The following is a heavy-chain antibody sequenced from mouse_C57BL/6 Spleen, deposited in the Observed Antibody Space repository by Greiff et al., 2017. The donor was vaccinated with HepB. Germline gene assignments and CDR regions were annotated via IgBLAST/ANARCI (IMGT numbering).Heavy chain of an antibody. CDR3: ARSNYPFAY. V-gene: IGHV1-26*01. Sequence: VQLQQSGPELVKPGASVKISCKASGYPFTDYYMNWVKQSHGKSLEWIGDINPNNGGTSYNQKFKGKATLTVDKSSSTAYMELRSLTSQDSAVYYCARSNYPFAYWGQGTLVTVSA. CDR2: INPNNGGT. CDR1: GYPFTDYY. J-gene: IGHJ3*01. D-gene: IGHD2-1*01.